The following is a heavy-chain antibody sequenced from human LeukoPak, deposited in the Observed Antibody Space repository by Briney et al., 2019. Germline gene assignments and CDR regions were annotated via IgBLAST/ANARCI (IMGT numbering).Heavy chain of an antibody. Sequence: PGGPLRLSCAASGFTFSSYSMHWVRPAPGKGLEWVSSISSSSSYIYYADSVKGRFTISRDNAKNSLYLQMNSLRAEDTAVYYCARDGGSSGWYHFNYWGQGALVTVSS. CDR3: ARDGGSSGWYHFNY. V-gene: IGHV3-21*01. CDR2: ISSSSSYI. J-gene: IGHJ4*02. CDR1: GFTFSSYS. D-gene: IGHD6-19*01.